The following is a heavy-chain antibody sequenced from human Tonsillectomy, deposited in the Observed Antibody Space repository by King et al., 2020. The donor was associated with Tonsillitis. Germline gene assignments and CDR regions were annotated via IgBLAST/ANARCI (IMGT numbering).Heavy chain of an antibody. Sequence: VQLVQSGGGLVQPGGSLRLSCTASGFTFSSYEMNWVRQAPGKGLEWVSYISRSGNTIYYADSVKGRITISRDNAKNSLYLQMDSLRAEDTAVYYCARGGYSYGNYHYYYMDVWGKGTTVTVSS. D-gene: IGHD5-18*01. CDR2: ISRSGNTI. CDR3: ARGGYSYGNYHYYYMDV. V-gene: IGHV3-48*03. J-gene: IGHJ6*03. CDR1: GFTFSSYE.